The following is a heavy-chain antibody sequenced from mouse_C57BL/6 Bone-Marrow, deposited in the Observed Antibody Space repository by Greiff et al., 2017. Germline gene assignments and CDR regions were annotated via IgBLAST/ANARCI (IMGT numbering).Heavy chain of an antibody. J-gene: IGHJ2*01. D-gene: IGHD1-1*01. CDR1: GYAFSSSW. CDR2: IYPGDGDT. Sequence: QVHLKQSGPELVKPGASVKISCKASGYAFSSSWMNWVKQRPGKGLEWIGRIYPGDGDTNYNGKFKGKATLTADKSSSTAYMQLSSLTSEDSAVYFCAREVITTVVASYYFDYWGQGTTLTVSS. CDR3: AREVITTVVASYYFDY. V-gene: IGHV1-82*01.